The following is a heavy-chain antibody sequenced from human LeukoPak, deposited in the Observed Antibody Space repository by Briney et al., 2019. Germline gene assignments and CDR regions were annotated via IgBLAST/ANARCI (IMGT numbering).Heavy chain of an antibody. D-gene: IGHD3-3*01. CDR2: ISYDGSNK. V-gene: IGHV3-30*18. J-gene: IGHJ4*02. CDR3: AKGYYDFWREEDYFAY. Sequence: GGSLRLSCAASGFTFSTYGIHWVRQAPGKGLEWVAVISYDGSNKYYADSVKGRFTISRDNSKNTLYLQMNSLRAEDTAVYYCAKGYYDFWREEDYFAYWGQGTLVTVSS. CDR1: GFTFSTYG.